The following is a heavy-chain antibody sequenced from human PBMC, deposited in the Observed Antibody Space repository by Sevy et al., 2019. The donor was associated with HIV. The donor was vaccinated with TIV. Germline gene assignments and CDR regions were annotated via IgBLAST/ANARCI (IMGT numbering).Heavy chain of an antibody. CDR3: ASETGSSHFDY. CDR1: GFTFSKYW. V-gene: IGHV3-7*01. J-gene: IGHJ4*02. Sequence: AGSLRLSCAASGFTFSKYWMSWVRQAPGKELEWVANIDQDGSEKYYVDSVKGRFTISRDNGKNSLYLQMNSLRAEDTAVYYCASETGSSHFDYWGQGTLVTVSS. D-gene: IGHD3-10*01. CDR2: IDQDGSEK.